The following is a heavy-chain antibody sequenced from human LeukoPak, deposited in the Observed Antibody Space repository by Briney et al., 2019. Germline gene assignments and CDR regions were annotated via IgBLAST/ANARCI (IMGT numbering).Heavy chain of an antibody. Sequence: SETLSLTCTVSGGSISSSTYYWGWIRQPPGKGLEWIGNLYYSGSTYYNPSLKSRVTISVDTSKNQFSLKLSSVTAADTAVYYCARQAISGYDPPPFDSWGQGTLVTVSS. J-gene: IGHJ4*02. V-gene: IGHV4-39*01. D-gene: IGHD5-12*01. CDR2: LYYSGST. CDR1: GGSISSSTYY. CDR3: ARQAISGYDPPPFDS.